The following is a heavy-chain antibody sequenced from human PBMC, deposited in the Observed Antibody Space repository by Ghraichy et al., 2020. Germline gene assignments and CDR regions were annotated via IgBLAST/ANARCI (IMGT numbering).Heavy chain of an antibody. V-gene: IGHV4-39*01. J-gene: IGHJ3*02. D-gene: IGHD5-18*01. CDR3: ASHRRIQLWFGAFDI. Sequence: SETLSLTCTVSGGSISSSSYYWGWIRQPPGKGLEWIGSIYYSGSTYYNPSLKSRVTISVDTSKNQFSLKLSSVTAADTAVYYCASHRRIQLWFGAFDIWGQGTMVTVSS. CDR2: IYYSGST. CDR1: GGSISSSSYY.